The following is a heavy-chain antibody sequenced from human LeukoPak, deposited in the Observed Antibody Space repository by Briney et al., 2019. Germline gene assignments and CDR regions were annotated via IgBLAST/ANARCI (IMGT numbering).Heavy chain of an antibody. J-gene: IGHJ1*01. CDR2: ISASTGII. Sequence: GGSLRLSCAASGFTFSSYSMNWVRQAPGKGLEWVSYISASTGIIYYADSVKGRFTISGDDAKNSLYLQMNSLRAEDTAVYYCARHSMYSKSSGYNLWGQGTLVTVSS. D-gene: IGHD6-19*01. CDR3: ARHSMYSKSSGYNL. V-gene: IGHV3-48*01. CDR1: GFTFSSYS.